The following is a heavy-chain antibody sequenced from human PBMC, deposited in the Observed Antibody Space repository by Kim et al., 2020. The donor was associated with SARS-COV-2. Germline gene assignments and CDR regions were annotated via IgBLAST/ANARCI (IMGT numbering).Heavy chain of an antibody. Sequence: SRVTISVDTSKNQFSLKLSSVTAADTAVYYCARQDSSSWPKHYYYYGMDVWGQGTTVTVSS. CDR3: ARQDSSSWPKHYYYYGMDV. V-gene: IGHV4-39*01. J-gene: IGHJ6*02. D-gene: IGHD6-13*01.